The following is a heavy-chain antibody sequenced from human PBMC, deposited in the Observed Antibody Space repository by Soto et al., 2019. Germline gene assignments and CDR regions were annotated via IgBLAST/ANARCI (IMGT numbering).Heavy chain of an antibody. V-gene: IGHV1-2*02. CDR1: ENTFTDYF. CDR3: AREFYGSGSYSTWFDT. CDR2: IDTHSGDT. Sequence: QVQMVQSGAEVKKPGASVKVSCKASENTFTDYFIHWVRQAPGLGLEWMGWIDTHSGDTKSSENLQGRVTMTRDTSISTAYMELSRLRSEDTAIYFCAREFYGSGSYSTWFDTWGQGTLVIVSS. J-gene: IGHJ5*02. D-gene: IGHD3-10*01.